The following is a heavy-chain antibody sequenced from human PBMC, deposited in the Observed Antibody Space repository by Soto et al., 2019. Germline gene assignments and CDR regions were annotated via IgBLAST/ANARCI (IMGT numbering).Heavy chain of an antibody. D-gene: IGHD2-2*02. Sequence: PGGSLRLSCAASEFTFSSYAMSWVRQAPGKGLEWVSAISGSGGSTYYADSVKGRFTISRDNSKNTLYLQMNSLRAEDTAVYYCAKADIVVVPAAIQDYWGQGTLVTVSS. V-gene: IGHV3-23*01. CDR3: AKADIVVVPAAIQDY. CDR2: ISGSGGST. CDR1: EFTFSSYA. J-gene: IGHJ4*02.